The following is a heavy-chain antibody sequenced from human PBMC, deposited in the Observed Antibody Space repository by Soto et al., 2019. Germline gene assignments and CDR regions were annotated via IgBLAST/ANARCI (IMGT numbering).Heavy chain of an antibody. CDR1: GFTFSSYG. Sequence: QVQLVGSGGGVVQPGRSLRLSCAASGFTFSSYGMHWVRQAPGKGLEWVAVISYDGSNKYYADSVKGRFTISRDNSKDTLYLQMNSLRAEDTAVYYCANEYYYDSSGYGHWFDPWGQGTLVTVSS. CDR2: ISYDGSNK. J-gene: IGHJ5*02. V-gene: IGHV3-30*18. CDR3: ANEYYYDSSGYGHWFDP. D-gene: IGHD3-22*01.